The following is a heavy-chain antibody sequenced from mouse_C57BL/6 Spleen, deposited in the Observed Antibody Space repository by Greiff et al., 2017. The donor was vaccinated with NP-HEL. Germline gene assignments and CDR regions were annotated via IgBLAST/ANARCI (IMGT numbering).Heavy chain of an antibody. CDR2: INPSSGYT. Sequence: QVHVKQSGAELARPGASVKMSCKASGYTFTSYTMHWVKQRPGQGLEWIGYINPSSGYTKYNQKFKDKATLTADKSSSTAYMQLSSLTSEDSAVYYCARGAYYYAMDYWGQGTSVTVSS. CDR3: ARGAYYYAMDY. CDR1: GYTFTSYT. J-gene: IGHJ4*01. V-gene: IGHV1-4*01.